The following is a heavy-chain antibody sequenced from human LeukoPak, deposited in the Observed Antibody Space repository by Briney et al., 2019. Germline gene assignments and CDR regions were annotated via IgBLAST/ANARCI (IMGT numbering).Heavy chain of an antibody. J-gene: IGHJ4*02. CDR3: AKDKEQWYSSGWPDY. D-gene: IGHD6-19*01. Sequence: GGSLRLSCAASGFNFRIYWMSWVRQAPGKGLGWVSGISWNSGSIGYADSVKGRFTISRDNAKNSLYLQMNSLRAEDTALYYCAKDKEQWYSSGWPDYWGQGTLVTVSS. CDR1: GFNFRIYW. CDR2: ISWNSGSI. V-gene: IGHV3-9*01.